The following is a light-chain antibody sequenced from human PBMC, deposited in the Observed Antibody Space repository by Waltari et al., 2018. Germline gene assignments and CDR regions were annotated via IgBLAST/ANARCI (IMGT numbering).Light chain of an antibody. Sequence: YEVTQPLSVSVALGQTARITCGGNNIGSKNVQWYQHKPGQAPVLIIYRDNNRPSGIPERISGSNSVNTATLTISRVQAEDEADYYCQMWDSTTAVFGGGTKLTVL. CDR2: RDN. V-gene: IGLV3-9*01. J-gene: IGLJ2*01. CDR1: NIGSKN. CDR3: QMWDSTTAV.